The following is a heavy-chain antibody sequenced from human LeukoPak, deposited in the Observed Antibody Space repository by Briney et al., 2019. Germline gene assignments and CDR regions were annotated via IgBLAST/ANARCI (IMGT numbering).Heavy chain of an antibody. D-gene: IGHD4-17*01. CDR1: GYTFTNYA. CDR3: ARDHGDFVGVRVGFDS. J-gene: IGHJ4*02. CDR2: ISGYNGNT. Sequence: GASVTVSCKASGYTFTNYAISWVRQAPGQGLEWVARISGYNGNTDYAQKVKDRLTVTADTSTAYLEMRGLTSDDTAVYYCARDHGDFVGVRVGFDSWGQGTLVTVSS. V-gene: IGHV1-18*01.